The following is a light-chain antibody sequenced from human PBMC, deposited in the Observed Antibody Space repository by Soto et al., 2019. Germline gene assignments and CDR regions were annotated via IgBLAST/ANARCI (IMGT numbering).Light chain of an antibody. CDR2: EVS. V-gene: IGLV2-14*01. Sequence: QSVLTQPASVSGSPGQSITISCTGTSSDVGGYNYVSWYQQHPGKAPKLMIDEVSNRPSGVSNRFAGSKSGNTASLTISGLQAEDKADYYCSSYTSSSTRVFGTGTKVTVL. J-gene: IGLJ1*01. CDR3: SSYTSSSTRV. CDR1: SSDVGGYNY.